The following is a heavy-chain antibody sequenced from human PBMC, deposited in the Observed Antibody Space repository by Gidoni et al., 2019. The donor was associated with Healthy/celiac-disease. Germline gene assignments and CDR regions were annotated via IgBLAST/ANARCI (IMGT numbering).Heavy chain of an antibody. CDR1: GFTFDDYA. CDR3: AKDIDGGSGWGGFDY. Sequence: EVQLVESGGGLVQPGRSLRLSCAASGFTFDDYAMHWVRQAPGKGLEWVSGISWNSGSIGYADSVKGRFTISRDNAKNSLYLQMNSLRAEDTALYYCAKDIDGGSGWGGFDYWGQGTLVTVSS. J-gene: IGHJ4*02. D-gene: IGHD6-19*01. V-gene: IGHV3-9*01. CDR2: ISWNSGSI.